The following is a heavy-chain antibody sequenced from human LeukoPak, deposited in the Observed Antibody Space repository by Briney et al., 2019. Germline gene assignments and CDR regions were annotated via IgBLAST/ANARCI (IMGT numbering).Heavy chain of an antibody. CDR3: ARGPEWLRFDGHDY. D-gene: IGHD5-12*01. CDR1: GFTFSSYW. CDR2: IKQDGSEK. V-gene: IGHV3-7*04. Sequence: GGSLRLSGAASGFTFSSYWMRRVPQTPGKGPLRVANIKQDGSEKYYVASVKRRFTISRDNAKNSLSLQMNSLRAEDTAVYYCARGPEWLRFDGHDYWGQGTLVTVSS. J-gene: IGHJ4*02.